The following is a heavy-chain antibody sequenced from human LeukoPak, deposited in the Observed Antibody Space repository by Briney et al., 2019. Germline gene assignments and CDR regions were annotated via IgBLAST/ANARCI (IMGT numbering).Heavy chain of an antibody. V-gene: IGHV4-59*08. D-gene: IGHD6-19*01. CDR3: ARHLGAVAGFYYFDY. Sequence: SETLSLTCTVSSGSLSSYYWSWIRQPPGKGLEWIGYIYYSGSTNYNPSLKSRVTISVDTSKNQFSLKLSSVTAADTAVYYCARHLGAVAGFYYFDYWGQGTLVTVSS. CDR1: SGSLSSYY. CDR2: IYYSGST. J-gene: IGHJ4*02.